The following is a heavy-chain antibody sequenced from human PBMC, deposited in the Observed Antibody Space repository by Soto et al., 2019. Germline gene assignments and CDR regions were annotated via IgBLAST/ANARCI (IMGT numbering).Heavy chain of an antibody. CDR1: GYTFTSYA. V-gene: IGHV1-3*01. CDR2: INAGNGNT. Sequence: ASVKGSCKASGYTFTSYAMHWVRQAPGQRLEWMGWINAGNGNTKYSQKFQGRVTITRDTSASTAYMELSSLRSEDTAVYYCAIDSGSSSDYYGMAFWGQGTTVTVSS. D-gene: IGHD6-13*01. J-gene: IGHJ6*02. CDR3: AIDSGSSSDYYGMAF.